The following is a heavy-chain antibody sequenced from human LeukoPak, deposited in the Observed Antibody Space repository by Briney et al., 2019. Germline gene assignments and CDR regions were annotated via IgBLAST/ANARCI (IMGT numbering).Heavy chain of an antibody. J-gene: IGHJ5*02. V-gene: IGHV1-8*01. D-gene: IGHD3-10*01. Sequence: GASVKVSCKASGYTFTSYDINWVRQATGQGPEWMGWMNPNSSNTGYAQKFQGRVTMTRNTSISTAYMELSSLRSEDTAVYYCARGPAPHYGSGSSWFDPWGQGTLVTVSS. CDR2: MNPNSSNT. CDR1: GYTFTSYD. CDR3: ARGPAPHYGSGSSWFDP.